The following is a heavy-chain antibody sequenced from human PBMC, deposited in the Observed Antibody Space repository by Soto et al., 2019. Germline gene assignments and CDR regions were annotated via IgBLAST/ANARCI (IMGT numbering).Heavy chain of an antibody. D-gene: IGHD2-15*01. J-gene: IGHJ6*02. CDR3: ARELGYCSGGSCYSSYYYYGMDV. V-gene: IGHV4-31*03. Sequence: SQTLPLTCTVSGGSISSVGYCWSWIRPHPGKGLEWIGNIYYSGSTYYNPSLKSRVTISVDTSKNQFSLKLSSVTAADTAVYHCARELGYCSGGSCYSSYYYYGMDVWGQGTTVTVSS. CDR1: GGSISSVGYC. CDR2: IYYSGST.